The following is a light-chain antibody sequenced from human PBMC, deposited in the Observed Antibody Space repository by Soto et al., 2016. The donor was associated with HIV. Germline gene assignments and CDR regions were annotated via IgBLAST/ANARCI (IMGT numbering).Light chain of an antibody. CDR2: AKN. J-gene: IGLJ2*01. CDR3: NSRDSSGNHVV. V-gene: IGLV3-19*01. Sequence: SSELTQDPAVSVALGQTVRITCQGDSLRSYYASWYQQKPGQAPVLVIYAKNNRPSGIPDRFSGSSSGNTASLTITGAQAEDEADYYCNSRDSSGNHVVFGGGTKADRP. CDR1: SLRSYY.